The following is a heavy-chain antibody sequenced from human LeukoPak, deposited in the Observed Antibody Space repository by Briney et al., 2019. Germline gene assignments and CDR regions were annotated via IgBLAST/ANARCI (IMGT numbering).Heavy chain of an antibody. CDR1: GFTFDDYA. J-gene: IGHJ3*02. D-gene: IGHD6-13*01. CDR2: ISWNSGSI. Sequence: GRSLRLSCAASGFTFDDYAMHWVRQAPGKGLEWVSGISWNSGSIGYADSVKGRFTISRDNAKNSLYLQMNSLRAEDTAVYYCARDSFSSSYAFDIWGQGTMVTVSS. V-gene: IGHV3-9*01. CDR3: ARDSFSSSYAFDI.